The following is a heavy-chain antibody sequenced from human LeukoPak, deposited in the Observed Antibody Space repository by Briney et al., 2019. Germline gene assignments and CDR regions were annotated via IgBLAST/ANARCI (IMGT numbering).Heavy chain of an antibody. CDR3: AKASWVSSADAVL. CDR2: LRGDGET. Sequence: PPGGSLRLSCVAPGFIFRDYAMSWVRPTPAGGLEWVSSLRGDGETFYTDSVKGRFTLSRDHSRNTVYLQLSNLRVEDTAVYYCAKASWVSSADAVLWGQGTLVTVS. D-gene: IGHD3-16*01. V-gene: IGHV3-23*01. J-gene: IGHJ4*02. CDR1: GFIFRDYA.